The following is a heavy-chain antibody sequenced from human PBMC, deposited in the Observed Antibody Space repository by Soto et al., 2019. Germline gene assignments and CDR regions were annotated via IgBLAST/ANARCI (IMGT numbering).Heavy chain of an antibody. J-gene: IGHJ4*02. V-gene: IGHV4-31*03. D-gene: IGHD2-2*01. Sequence: QVLLQESGPGLVKPSQTLSLTCTVSGGSVSSGGYFWSWIRQLPGKGLEWIGYIYHTGNTFYNPSLKSRVTISLDTSKSQFSLRLTSVTAADTAIYFCAGSSARSIFDYWGPGTLVTVSS. CDR2: IYHTGNT. CDR3: AGSSARSIFDY. CDR1: GGSVSSGGYF.